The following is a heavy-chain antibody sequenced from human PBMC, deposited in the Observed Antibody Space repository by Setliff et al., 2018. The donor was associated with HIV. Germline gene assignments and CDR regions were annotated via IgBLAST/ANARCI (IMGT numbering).Heavy chain of an antibody. CDR1: GGSISSSSYY. V-gene: IGHV4-39*01. D-gene: IGHD3-10*01. J-gene: IGHJ4*02. CDR2: MYYSGRT. Sequence: SETLSLTCTVSGGSISSSSYYWGWIRQPPGKGLEWIGTMYYSGRTFYNPSLKSRVSISVDTSKNQFSLKLSSVTAADTAVYYCARGNAQSGSYYGFWGQGPLVTVSS. CDR3: ARGNAQSGSYYGF.